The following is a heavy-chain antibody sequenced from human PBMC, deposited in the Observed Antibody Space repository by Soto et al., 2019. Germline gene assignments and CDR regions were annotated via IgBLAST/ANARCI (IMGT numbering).Heavy chain of an antibody. D-gene: IGHD3-10*01. J-gene: IGHJ5*02. Sequence: QLQLQVSGQVLVKPSENLSLTCGVSGDFSNSTFSWAWIRQPPGKGLEYIGKIYYNGDTSYNPSLKSRVTISVDTSKNQSSLKLSSVTAADTAVYYCARGVRGVVNWFDPWGQGALVSVAS. CDR1: GDFSNSTFS. CDR2: IYYNGDT. V-gene: IGHV4-39*01. CDR3: ARGVRGVVNWFDP.